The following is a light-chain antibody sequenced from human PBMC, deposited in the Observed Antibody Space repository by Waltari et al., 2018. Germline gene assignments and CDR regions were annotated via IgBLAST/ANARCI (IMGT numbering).Light chain of an antibody. CDR1: NLAYKS. J-gene: IGLJ2*01. V-gene: IGLV3-21*04. CDR2: YDN. Sequence: SDVLTQPPSVSVAPGKTASITWGVNNLAYKSVHWYQQEPGQTPVLVIYYDNDQASAIPVRFSGCNIDTSATVTISMVEAETEVAYDCNGWDGEDLPALVFGGWTTLTVL. CDR3: NGWDGEDLPALV.